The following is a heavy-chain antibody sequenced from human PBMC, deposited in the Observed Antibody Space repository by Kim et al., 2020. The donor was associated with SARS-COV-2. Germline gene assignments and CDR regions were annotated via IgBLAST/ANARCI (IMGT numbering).Heavy chain of an antibody. CDR1: GFTFDDYA. CDR2: ISWNSGSI. D-gene: IGHD5-18*01. CDR3: AKPILIQLWEDAFDI. Sequence: GGSLRLSCAASGFTFDDYAMHWVRQAPGKGLEWVSGISWNSGSIGYADSVKGRFTISRDNAKNSLYLQMNSLRAEDTALYYCAKPILIQLWEDAFDIWGQGTMVTVSS. J-gene: IGHJ3*02. V-gene: IGHV3-9*01.